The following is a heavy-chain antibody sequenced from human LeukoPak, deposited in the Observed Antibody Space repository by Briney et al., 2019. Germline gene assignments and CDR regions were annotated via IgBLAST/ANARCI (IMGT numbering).Heavy chain of an antibody. CDR3: ARGRYFDWLFDY. CDR1: GFFFSGYW. D-gene: IGHD3-9*01. V-gene: IGHV3-7*03. J-gene: IGHJ4*02. Sequence: PRGSLRLSCAGSGFFFSGYWMTWVRQAPGKGLEWVANINQDGGKKYYADSVKGRFTISRDDAKNSLYLQMNSLRVEDTAIYYCARGRYFDWLFDYWGQGTLVTVSS. CDR2: INQDGGKK.